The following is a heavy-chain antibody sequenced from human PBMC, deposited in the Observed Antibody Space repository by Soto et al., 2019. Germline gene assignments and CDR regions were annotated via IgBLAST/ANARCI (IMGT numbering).Heavy chain of an antibody. V-gene: IGHV1-3*05. Sequence: QVQLVQSGAEEKKPGASVKVSCKASEYTFTNYALHWVRQAPGQRLEWMGWINAGNGNTKYSQKFQGRVTITSDTSSITANMEMSSLRSEDTAVYCSARDILFDYWGQGTLATSAS. CDR2: INAGNGNT. CDR3: ARDILFDY. D-gene: IGHD2-15*01. J-gene: IGHJ4*02. CDR1: EYTFTNYA.